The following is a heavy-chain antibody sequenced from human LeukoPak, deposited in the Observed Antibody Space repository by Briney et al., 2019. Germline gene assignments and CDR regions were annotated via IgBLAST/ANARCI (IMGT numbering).Heavy chain of an antibody. Sequence: GVSLRLSCAASGFVFGDYGIHWVRQAPGKGLEWVTMVRNDGSDKYYADSVKGRFTISRDNSKNTLYLQMNSLRPEDTAVYYCAKHYYGSGSQKYYFDYWGQGTLVTVSS. J-gene: IGHJ4*02. D-gene: IGHD3-10*01. CDR1: GFVFGDYG. CDR3: AKHYYGSGSQKYYFDY. CDR2: VRNDGSDK. V-gene: IGHV3-30*02.